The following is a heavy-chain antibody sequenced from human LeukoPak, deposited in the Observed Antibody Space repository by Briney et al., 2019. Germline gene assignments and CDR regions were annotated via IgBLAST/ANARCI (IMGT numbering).Heavy chain of an antibody. Sequence: SETLSLTCTVSGGSISSSSYYWGWIRQPPGKGLEWIGSIYYSGSTYYNPSLKSRVTISVDTSKNQFSLKLSSVTAADTAVYYCARRLSRYYYDSSGYRTWGQGTLVTVSS. D-gene: IGHD3-22*01. CDR3: ARRLSRYYYDSSGYRT. J-gene: IGHJ5*02. V-gene: IGHV4-39*01. CDR2: IYYSGST. CDR1: GGSISSSSYY.